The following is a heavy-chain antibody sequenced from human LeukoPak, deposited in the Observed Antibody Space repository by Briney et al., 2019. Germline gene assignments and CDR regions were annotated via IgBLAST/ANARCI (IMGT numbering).Heavy chain of an antibody. CDR1: GFTFSSYG. D-gene: IGHD3-22*01. CDR3: AKGLYYYDSSGFPA. V-gene: IGHV3-30*02. Sequence: GGSLRLSCAASGFTFSSYGMHWVRQAPGKGLEWVTFIQYDGSNQYYADSVKGRFTISRDNSKNTVALQMNSLRAEDTAVYYCAKGLYYYDSSGFPAWGQGTLVTVSS. J-gene: IGHJ5*02. CDR2: IQYDGSNQ.